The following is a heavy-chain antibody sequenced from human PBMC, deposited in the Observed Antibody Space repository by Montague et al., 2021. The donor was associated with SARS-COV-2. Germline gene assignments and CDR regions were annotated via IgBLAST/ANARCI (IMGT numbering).Heavy chain of an antibody. V-gene: IGHV4-61*02. CDR2: VYISGST. D-gene: IGHD3-10*01. J-gene: IGHJ5*01. Sequence: TLSITCSVFGDSINNVNYFWSWIRQPAGKGLEWIGRVYISGSTDYNPSLKSRVTMLLDKSANELTLQVTSVTAADTAVYYCARVSGYGSGSSFNWFDSWGHGLVVTVSS. CDR1: GDSINNVNYF. CDR3: ARVSGYGSGSSFNWFDS.